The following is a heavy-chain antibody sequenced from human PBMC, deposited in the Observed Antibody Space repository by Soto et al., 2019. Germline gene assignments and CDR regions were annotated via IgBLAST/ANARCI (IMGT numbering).Heavy chain of an antibody. D-gene: IGHD2-2*01. CDR3: SRVGCSNSKCYTRGMDV. CDR1: GGSISGYY. J-gene: IGHJ6*02. V-gene: IGHV4-4*07. CDR2: IYSDGTT. Sequence: QMHLQESGPGLVKPSETLSLTCTVSGGSISGYYWSWVRQPAGKGLEWVGRIYSDGTTNYSPSLKSRVTLSMDQSNDQFSLHLNSVTAADTAVYYCSRVGCSNSKCYTRGMDVWGQGTTVTVSS.